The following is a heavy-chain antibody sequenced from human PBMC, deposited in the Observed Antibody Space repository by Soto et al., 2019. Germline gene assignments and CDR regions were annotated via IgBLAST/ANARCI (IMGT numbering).Heavy chain of an antibody. D-gene: IGHD6-19*01. Sequence: QVQLVQSGAEVKKPGSSVKVSCKASGGTFSSYAISWVRQAPGQGLEWMGGIIPIFGTANYAQKFQGRVTITADESTSTAYMELSRLRSEDTAVYYCARVPYSSGWPTRVFFEYWGQGTLVTVSS. CDR2: IIPIFGTA. J-gene: IGHJ4*02. CDR1: GGTFSSYA. CDR3: ARVPYSSGWPTRVFFEY. V-gene: IGHV1-69*01.